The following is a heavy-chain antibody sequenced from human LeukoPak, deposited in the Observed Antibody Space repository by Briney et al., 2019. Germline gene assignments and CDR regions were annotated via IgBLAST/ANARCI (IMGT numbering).Heavy chain of an antibody. D-gene: IGHD5-12*01. CDR3: ATIRGYSGYDYGDAFDI. J-gene: IGHJ3*02. CDR2: ISGSGGST. Sequence: GGSLRLSCAASGFTFSSYAMSWVRQAPGKGLEWVSAISGSGGSTYYADSVKGRFTISRDNSKNTLYLQMNSLRAEDTAVYYCATIRGYSGYDYGDAFDIWGQGTMVTVSS. V-gene: IGHV3-23*01. CDR1: GFTFSSYA.